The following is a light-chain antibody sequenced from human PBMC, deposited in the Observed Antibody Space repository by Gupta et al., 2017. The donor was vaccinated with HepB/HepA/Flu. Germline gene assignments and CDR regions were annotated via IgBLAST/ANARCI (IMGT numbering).Light chain of an antibody. Sequence: SYELTQPPSVSVSPGQTASITCSGDKLGHKYVCWYQQKPGQSPVLVIYQDTKRPSGIPERFSGSNSGNTATLTISGTQAMDEADYYCQAWDSSTVVFGGGTKLTGL. CDR3: QAWDSSTVV. CDR2: QDT. CDR1: KLGHKY. J-gene: IGLJ2*01. V-gene: IGLV3-1*01.